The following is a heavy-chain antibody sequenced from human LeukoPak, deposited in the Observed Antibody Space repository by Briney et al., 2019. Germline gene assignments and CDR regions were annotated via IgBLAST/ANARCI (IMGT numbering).Heavy chain of an antibody. CDR3: ARDPPWEPSPFDY. CDR2: ISSSSNTI. Sequence: GGSLRLSCAASGFTFSDYYMSWIRQAPGKGLEWVSYISSSSNTIYYADSVKGRFNISRDNAKNSLHPEMHIHSSEDTAVYYCARDPPWEPSPFDYWGQGTLVTVSS. CDR1: GFTFSDYY. J-gene: IGHJ4*02. V-gene: IGHV3-11*04. D-gene: IGHD1-14*01.